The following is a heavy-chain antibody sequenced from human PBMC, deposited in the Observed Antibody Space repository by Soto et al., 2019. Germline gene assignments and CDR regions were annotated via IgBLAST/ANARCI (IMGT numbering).Heavy chain of an antibody. CDR1: GGASSSYD. J-gene: IGHJ5*02. D-gene: IGHD6-19*01. CDR3: ASESSSGWYRWFDP. CDR2: SYYSGST. Sequence: SETLSLTCTVSGGASSSYDWGWIRQPRGKGLEGFGYSYYSGSTNYNPSLKSRVTISVDTSKNQFSLKLSSVTAADTAVYYCASESSSGWYRWFDPWGQGTLVTVS. V-gene: IGHV4-59*12.